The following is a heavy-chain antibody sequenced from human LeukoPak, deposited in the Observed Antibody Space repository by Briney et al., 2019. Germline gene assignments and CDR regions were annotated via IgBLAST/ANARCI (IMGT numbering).Heavy chain of an antibody. CDR2: IYTSGST. Sequence: PSETLSLTCTVSGGSISSGTYHWGWIRQPAGKGLEWIGRIYTSGSTNYNPSLKSRVTISVDTSKNQFSLRLSSVTAADTAVYYCARDQYYYYMDVWGKGTTVTVSS. CDR3: ARDQYYYYMDV. J-gene: IGHJ6*03. CDR1: GGSISSGTYH. V-gene: IGHV4-61*02.